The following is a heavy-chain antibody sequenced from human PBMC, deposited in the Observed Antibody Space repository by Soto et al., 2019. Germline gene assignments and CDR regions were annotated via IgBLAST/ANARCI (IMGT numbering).Heavy chain of an antibody. CDR2: IYYSGST. V-gene: IGHV4-30-4*01. CDR1: GGSISSGDYY. Sequence: SETLSLTCTVSGGSISSGDYYWSWIRQPPGKGLEWIGYIYYSGSTYYNPSLKSRVTISVDTSKNQFSLKLSSVTAPVTAGYYCARVPVYYDIGVYYWNWFDPWGQGPRVPVSS. CDR3: ARVPVYYDIGVYYWNWFDP. D-gene: IGHD3-22*01. J-gene: IGHJ5*02.